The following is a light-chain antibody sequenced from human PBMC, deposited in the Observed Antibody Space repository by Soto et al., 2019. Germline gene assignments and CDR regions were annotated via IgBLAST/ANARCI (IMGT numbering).Light chain of an antibody. CDR1: SSDVGGYNY. J-gene: IGLJ2*01. CDR3: CSYAGSYTI. CDR2: DVN. V-gene: IGLV2-11*01. Sequence: QSVLTQPRSVSGSPGQSVTISCTGTSSDVGGYNYVSWYQHHPGKAPKLMIYDVNRRPSGVPDRFSGSKSGNTASLTISVLQAEDEADYYCCSYAGSYTIFGGGTKVTVL.